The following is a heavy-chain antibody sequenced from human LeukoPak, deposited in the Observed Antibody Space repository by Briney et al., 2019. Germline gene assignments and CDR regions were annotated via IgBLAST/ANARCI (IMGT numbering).Heavy chain of an antibody. D-gene: IGHD3-10*01. V-gene: IGHV1-18*04. CDR2: ISAENGNR. Sequence: GASVKVSCKASGYTFTGYYMQWVRQAPGQGLEWMGWISAENGNRNYAQNVQDRVTMTTEASTSTAYMELRSLRVDDTAVYYCARDLWFGELTPLGYWGQGTLVTVSS. J-gene: IGHJ4*02. CDR1: GYTFTGYY. CDR3: ARDLWFGELTPLGY.